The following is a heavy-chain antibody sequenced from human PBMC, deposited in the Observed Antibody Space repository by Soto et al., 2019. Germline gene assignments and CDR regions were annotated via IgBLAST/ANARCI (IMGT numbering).Heavy chain of an antibody. J-gene: IGHJ6*02. CDR2: ISGYNGDT. CDR3: AKKGPPPYYSYGMDV. V-gene: IGHV1-18*01. Sequence: QGQLVQSGAEVKKPGASVKVSCKASGYTFTRYGISWVRQAPGQGLEWMGWISGYNGDTKYAQKSTGRVTMTVDTSTKTGHMELRRLTSAARAVYYCAKKGPPPYYSYGMDVWGQGTTVTVSS. CDR1: GYTFTRYG.